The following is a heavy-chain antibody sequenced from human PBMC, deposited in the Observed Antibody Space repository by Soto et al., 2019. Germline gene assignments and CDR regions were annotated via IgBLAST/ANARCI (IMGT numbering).Heavy chain of an antibody. CDR1: GFSLTTDRVG. J-gene: IGHJ4*02. D-gene: IGHD1-26*01. Sequence: QITLKESGPMLVKPTQTLTLTCTFSGFSLTTDRVGVGWIRQPPGEALEWLAVIYWDDSKTYRPSLESRLTITKDTSKIQVALTMTNMDSLDTATYYCAHAYGGRSLYWGQGTLVTVSS. CDR3: AHAYGGRSLY. V-gene: IGHV2-5*02. CDR2: IYWDDSK.